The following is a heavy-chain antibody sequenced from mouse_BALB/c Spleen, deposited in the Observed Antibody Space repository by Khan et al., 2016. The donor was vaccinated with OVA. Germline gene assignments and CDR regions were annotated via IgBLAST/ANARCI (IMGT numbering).Heavy chain of an antibody. V-gene: IGHV2-2*02. CDR3: ARNRRYDGYWYFDV. CDR2: IGRGGST. Sequence: QVQLKESGPGLVQPSQSLSITCTVSGFSLTSYGVHWVRQSPGKGLEWLGVIGRGGSTDKNAALISRMSISKDKSKSQEFFKLNSLHANDTAVYYCARNRRYDGYWYFDVWGAGTTVTVSS. CDR1: GFSLTSYG. D-gene: IGHD2-12*01. J-gene: IGHJ1*01.